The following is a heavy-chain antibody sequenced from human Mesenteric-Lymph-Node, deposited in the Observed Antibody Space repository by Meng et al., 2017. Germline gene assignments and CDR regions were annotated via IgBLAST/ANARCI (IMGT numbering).Heavy chain of an antibody. J-gene: IGHJ4*02. CDR1: GFTFSSYS. Sequence: EVQLVESGGGLVQPGGSLRLSCAASGFTFSSYSMNWARQAPGKGLEWVSYISSNSYYISYADSVKGRFTISRDNAKNSVYLQMNSLRAEDTAVYYCAEGSGSYAVAYWGQGTLVTVSS. CDR3: AEGSGSYAVAY. CDR2: ISSNSYYI. D-gene: IGHD1-26*01. V-gene: IGHV3-21*01.